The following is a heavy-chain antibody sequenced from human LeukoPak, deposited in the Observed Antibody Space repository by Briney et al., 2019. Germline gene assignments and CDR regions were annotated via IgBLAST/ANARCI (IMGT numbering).Heavy chain of an antibody. J-gene: IGHJ4*02. CDR1: GFTFSSYG. V-gene: IGHV3-23*01. D-gene: IGHD6-13*01. CDR3: AKAGVSSSWYYFDY. Sequence: GGSLRLSCAASGFTFSSYGMSWVRQAPGKGLEWFAGISGRGANTFYTDSVKGRFTISRDNSKNTLYLQMNSLRAEDTAVYYCAKAGVSSSWYYFDYWGQGTLVTVSS. CDR2: ISGRGANT.